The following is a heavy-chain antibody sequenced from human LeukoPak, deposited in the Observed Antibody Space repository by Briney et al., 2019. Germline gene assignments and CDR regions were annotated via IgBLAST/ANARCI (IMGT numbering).Heavy chain of an antibody. D-gene: IGHD1-26*01. J-gene: IGHJ4*02. CDR2: IIPILGIA. Sequence: ASVKVSCKASGGTFSSYTISWVRQAPGQGLEWMGRIIPILGIANYAQKFQGRVTITADKSTSTAYMELSSPRSEDTAVYYCAREWKVGAFYYFDYWGRGTLVTVSS. V-gene: IGHV1-69*04. CDR1: GGTFSSYT. CDR3: AREWKVGAFYYFDY.